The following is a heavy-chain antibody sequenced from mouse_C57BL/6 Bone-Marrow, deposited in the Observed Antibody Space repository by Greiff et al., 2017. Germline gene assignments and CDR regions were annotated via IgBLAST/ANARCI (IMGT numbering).Heavy chain of an antibody. Sequence: EVQLVESEGGLVQPGSSMKLSCTASGFTFSDYYMAWVRQVPEKGLEWVANINYDGSSTYYLDSLKSRFIISRDNAKNILYLQMSSLKSEDTATYYCAREVHYYGSSYWYFDVWGTGTTVTVSS. CDR1: GFTFSDYY. D-gene: IGHD1-1*01. V-gene: IGHV5-16*01. J-gene: IGHJ1*03. CDR2: INYDGSST. CDR3: AREVHYYGSSYWYFDV.